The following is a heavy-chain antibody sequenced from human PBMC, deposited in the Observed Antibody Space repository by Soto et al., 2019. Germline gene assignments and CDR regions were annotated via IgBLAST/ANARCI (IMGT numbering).Heavy chain of an antibody. D-gene: IGHD3-10*01. J-gene: IGHJ4*02. Sequence: GGSLRLSCAASGFTFSNAWMSWVRQAPGKGLEWVGRIKSKTDGGTTDYAAPVKGRFTISRDDSKNTLYLQMNSLKTEDTAVYYCTTNEWFGELDYFDYWGQGTLVTVSS. CDR3: TTNEWFGELDYFDY. CDR2: IKSKTDGGTT. CDR1: GFTFSNAW. V-gene: IGHV3-15*01.